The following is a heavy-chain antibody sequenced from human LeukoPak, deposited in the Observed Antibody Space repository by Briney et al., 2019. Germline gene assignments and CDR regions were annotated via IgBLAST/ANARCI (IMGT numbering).Heavy chain of an antibody. Sequence: ASVKVSCKASGGTFSSYAISWVRQAPGQGLEWMGGIIPIFGTANYAQKFRGRVTITTDESTSTAYMELSSLRSEDTAVYYCARAPARITMIVVVGDAFDIWGQGTMVTVSS. CDR2: IIPIFGTA. J-gene: IGHJ3*02. CDR1: GGTFSSYA. CDR3: ARAPARITMIVVVGDAFDI. D-gene: IGHD3-22*01. V-gene: IGHV1-69*05.